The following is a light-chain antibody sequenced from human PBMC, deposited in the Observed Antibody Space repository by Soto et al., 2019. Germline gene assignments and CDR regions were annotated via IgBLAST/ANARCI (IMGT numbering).Light chain of an antibody. V-gene: IGKV3-20*01. CDR3: QQFGVSPT. Sequence: EIELTQSPGTLSLSPGERATLSCRASQNISDTFLACYQKKPGQAPRLLISGASSRATDIPDMFSGTGSGTDFTLTIDRLAPEDVAFYYCQQFGVSPTFGGGTKVEIK. CDR1: QNISDTF. CDR2: GAS. J-gene: IGKJ4*01.